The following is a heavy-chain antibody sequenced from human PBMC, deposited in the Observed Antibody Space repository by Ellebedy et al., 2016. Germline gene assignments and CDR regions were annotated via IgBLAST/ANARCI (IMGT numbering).Heavy chain of an antibody. Sequence: SETLSLXXTVSGGSISSYYWSWIRQPPGKGLEWIGYIYYSGSTNYNPSLKSRVTISVDTSKNQFSLKLSSVTAADMAVYYCASLYSSEDYWGQGTLVTVSS. D-gene: IGHD6-25*01. CDR2: IYYSGST. V-gene: IGHV4-59*01. J-gene: IGHJ4*02. CDR3: ASLYSSEDY. CDR1: GGSISSYY.